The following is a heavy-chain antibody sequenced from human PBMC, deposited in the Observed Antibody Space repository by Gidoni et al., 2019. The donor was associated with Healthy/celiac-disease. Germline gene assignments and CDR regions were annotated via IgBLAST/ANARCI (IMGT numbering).Heavy chain of an antibody. CDR2: IWYDGSNK. CDR3: ARGSDYGDKGSWFDP. CDR1: GFTFSSYG. Sequence: QVQLVESGGGVVQPGRSLRLSCAASGFTFSSYGMHWVRQAPGKGLEWVAVIWYDGSNKYYADSVKGRFTISRDNSKNTLYLQMNSLRAEDTAVYYCARGSDYGDKGSWFDPWGQGTLVTVSS. V-gene: IGHV3-33*01. D-gene: IGHD4-17*01. J-gene: IGHJ5*02.